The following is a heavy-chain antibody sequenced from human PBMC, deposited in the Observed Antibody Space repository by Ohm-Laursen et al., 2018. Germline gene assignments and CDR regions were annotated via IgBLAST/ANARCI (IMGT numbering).Heavy chain of an antibody. CDR1: GGSISSYY. CDR3: ARYNIGSWFDP. J-gene: IGHJ5*02. D-gene: IGHD6-19*01. CDR2: IYTSGST. V-gene: IGHV4-4*07. Sequence: TLSLTCTVSGGSISSYYWSWIRQPAGKGLEWIGRIYTSGSTNYNPSLTSRVTMSLDTPKNQFSLKLSSVTAADTAVYYCARYNIGSWFDPWGQGTLVTVSS.